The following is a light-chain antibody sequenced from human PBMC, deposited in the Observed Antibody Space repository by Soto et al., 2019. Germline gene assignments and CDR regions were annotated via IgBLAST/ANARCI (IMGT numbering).Light chain of an antibody. CDR3: QQSYTTPYT. V-gene: IGKV1-39*01. Sequence: DIQMTQSPSSLSASVGDRVTITCRASQSISNFLNLYQQKPGKAPELLIYAASSLHSGVPSRFSVSGSGTNFTFTISSLQPEDFATYSCQQSYTTPYTFGQGNKLEIK. CDR2: AAS. J-gene: IGKJ2*01. CDR1: QSISNF.